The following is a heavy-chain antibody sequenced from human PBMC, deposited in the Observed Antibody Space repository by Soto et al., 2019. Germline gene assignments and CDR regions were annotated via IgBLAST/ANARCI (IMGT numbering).Heavy chain of an antibody. CDR1: GASIRDGDYY. V-gene: IGHV4-30-4*01. J-gene: IGHJ4*02. CDR3: ARVGYGDYGRGYYFDF. CDR2: IDYTGGT. D-gene: IGHD4-17*01. Sequence: SEILSLTCSVSGASIRDGDYYWSWLRQPPGKGPEWIGIIDYTGGTHYNPTLTGPVSMSVDTSANQFSLKVNFVTAADSAVYYCARVGYGDYGRGYYFDFWGPGILVTVSS.